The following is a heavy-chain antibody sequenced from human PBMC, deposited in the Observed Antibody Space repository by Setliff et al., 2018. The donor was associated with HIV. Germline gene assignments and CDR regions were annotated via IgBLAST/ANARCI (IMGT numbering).Heavy chain of an antibody. D-gene: IGHD2-2*01. CDR3: ARTRGRAPVSYYFDN. CDR2: VSYSGST. V-gene: IGHV4-59*01. Sequence: SETLSLTCRVSNGSISGYYWSWVRQPPGRGLEWIGYVSYSGSTSYNPSLNSRVTMSVDTSRDQFSLKLSSVTAAGTAVYYCARTRGRAPVSYYFDNWGQGRLVTVSS. J-gene: IGHJ4*01. CDR1: NGSISGYY.